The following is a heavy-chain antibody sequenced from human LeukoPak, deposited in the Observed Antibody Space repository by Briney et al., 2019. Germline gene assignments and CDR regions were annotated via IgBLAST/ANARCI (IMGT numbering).Heavy chain of an antibody. D-gene: IGHD4-23*01. J-gene: IGHJ4*02. CDR1: EGSISSNSYY. V-gene: IGHV4-39*01. Sequence: SETLSLTCTVSEGSISSNSYYWGWIRQPPGKGLEWIGSIYYSGSTYYSPSLKSRVAISVDTSKNQFSLKLSSVTAADTAVYYCARGNYGGNFDYWGQGTLVTVSS. CDR2: IYYSGST. CDR3: ARGNYGGNFDY.